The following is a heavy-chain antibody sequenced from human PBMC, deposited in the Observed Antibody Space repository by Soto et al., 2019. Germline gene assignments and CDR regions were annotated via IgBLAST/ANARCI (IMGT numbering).Heavy chain of an antibody. V-gene: IGHV4-4*07. CDR1: GGSISSYY. CDR3: ARGPRGYVYYHGMDV. Sequence: QVQVQESGPGLVKPSETQSLTCTVSGGSISSYYVSWIRQSAGKGLEWIGRIDTSGTTNYNPSLKSRVTMSVDASKNHFSLNLSSVTAADTAVYYCARGPRGYVYYHGMDVWGQGTTVTVSS. D-gene: IGHD3-10*01. CDR2: IDTSGTT. J-gene: IGHJ6*02.